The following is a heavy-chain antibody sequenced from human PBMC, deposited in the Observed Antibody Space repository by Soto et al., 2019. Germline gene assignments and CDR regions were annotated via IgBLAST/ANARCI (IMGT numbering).Heavy chain of an antibody. CDR1: GYSFFSYY. V-gene: IGHV1-46*01. CDR3: VRGGATIFGVIDS. D-gene: IGHD3-3*02. Sequence: QVQLVQSGAAVGKPGASGKVSCKASGYSFFSYYIHWVRQAPGQGLEWMGSFLASGGNTDYAQRFRGRVSMTRDTSTTNTVSLELTSLTSDDTAVYYCVRGGATIFGVIDSWGQGTRVTVSS. CDR2: FLASGGNT. J-gene: IGHJ4*02.